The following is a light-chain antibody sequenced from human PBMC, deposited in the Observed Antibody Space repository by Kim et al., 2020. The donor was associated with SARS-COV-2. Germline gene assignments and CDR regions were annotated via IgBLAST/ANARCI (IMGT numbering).Light chain of an antibody. CDR3: QQYDNLIT. V-gene: IGKV1-33*01. CDR1: QDIINY. Sequence: SASVGDRVTITCQASQDIINYLNWYQQKPGKAPKLLIYDASNLETGVPSRFSGSGSGTDFTFTISSLQPEDIATYYCQQYDNLITFGQGTRLEIK. J-gene: IGKJ5*01. CDR2: DAS.